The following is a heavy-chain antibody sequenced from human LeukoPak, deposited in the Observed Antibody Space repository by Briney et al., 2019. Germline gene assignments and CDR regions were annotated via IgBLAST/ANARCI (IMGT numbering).Heavy chain of an antibody. CDR3: ARDAVVVAATYYFDY. D-gene: IGHD2-15*01. V-gene: IGHV3-33*01. J-gene: IGHJ4*02. Sequence: GGSLRLSCAASGFTFSSYGMHWVRQAPGKGLEWVAVIWYDGSNKYYADSVKGRFTISRDNSKNTLCLQMNSLRAEDTAVYYCARDAVVVAATYYFDYWGQGTLVTVSS. CDR2: IWYDGSNK. CDR1: GFTFSSYG.